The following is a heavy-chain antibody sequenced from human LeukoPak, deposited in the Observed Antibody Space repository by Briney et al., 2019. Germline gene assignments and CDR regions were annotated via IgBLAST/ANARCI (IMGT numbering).Heavy chain of an antibody. CDR3: ARVGKSKSIGGLTYYYALDV. D-gene: IGHD3-9*01. CDR2: ISGSGGST. Sequence: QAGGSLRLSCAASGFTFSSYAMSWVRQAPGKGLEWVSAISGSGGSTYYADSVKGRFTISRDNSKNTLDLQMNSLSAEDTAVYYCARVGKSKSIGGLTYYYALDVWGQGSTVTVSS. V-gene: IGHV3-23*01. CDR1: GFTFSSYA. J-gene: IGHJ6*02.